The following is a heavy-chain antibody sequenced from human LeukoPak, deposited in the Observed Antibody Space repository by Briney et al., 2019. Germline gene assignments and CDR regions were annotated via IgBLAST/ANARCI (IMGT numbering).Heavy chain of an antibody. V-gene: IGHV6-1*01. D-gene: IGHD6-25*01. CDR3: ARDGTPNYSSGWVYMDV. CDR2: TYYRSKWYN. Sequence: SQTLSLTCAISGDSVSSNSAAWSWIRQSPSRGLEWLGRTYYRSKWYNDYAVSVKSRITINPDTSKNQFSLQLNSVTPEDTAVYYCARDGTPNYSSGWVYMDVWGEGTTVTISS. J-gene: IGHJ6*03. CDR1: GDSVSSNSAA.